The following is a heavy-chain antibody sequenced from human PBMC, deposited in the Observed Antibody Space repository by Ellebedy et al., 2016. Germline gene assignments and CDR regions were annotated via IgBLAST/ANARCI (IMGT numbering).Heavy chain of an antibody. V-gene: IGHV3-30-3*01. CDR3: AKAKRGYSYGLDY. Sequence: GGSLRLSXVASGFVLSRYTMHWVRQAPGKGLEWVALINNDGTMRHNADSVKGRFTISRDNSKNSLYLQMNSLRGEDTAVYYCAKAKRGYSYGLDYWGQGTLVTVSS. J-gene: IGHJ4*02. CDR1: GFVLSRYT. CDR2: INNDGTMR. D-gene: IGHD5-18*01.